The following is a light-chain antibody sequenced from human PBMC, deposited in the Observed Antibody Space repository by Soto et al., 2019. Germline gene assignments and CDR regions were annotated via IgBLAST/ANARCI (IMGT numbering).Light chain of an antibody. CDR3: SSDTKSNTLAAV. V-gene: IGLV2-14*01. CDR2: DVS. CDR1: SSDVGGYNY. Sequence: QSALTQPASVSGSPGQSITIPCTGTSSDVGGYNYVSWYQQHPGKAPKLMIYDVSNRPSGVSKRFSGSKSGNTASLIISGLQAEDEADYYCSSDTKSNTLAAVFGGGTKLTVL. J-gene: IGLJ2*01.